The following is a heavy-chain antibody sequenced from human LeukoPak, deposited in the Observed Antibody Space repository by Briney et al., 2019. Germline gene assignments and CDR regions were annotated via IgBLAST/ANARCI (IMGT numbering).Heavy chain of an antibody. CDR1: GGTFSSYA. CDR3: TNTWAGGYRYGPDY. V-gene: IGHV1-69*01. Sequence: GASVKVSCKASGGTFSSYAISWVRQAPGQGLEWMGGIIPIFGTANYAQKFQGRVTITADESTSTAYMELSSLRAEDTAVYYCTNTWAGGYRYGPDYWGQGTLVTVSS. CDR2: IIPIFGTA. D-gene: IGHD5-18*01. J-gene: IGHJ4*02.